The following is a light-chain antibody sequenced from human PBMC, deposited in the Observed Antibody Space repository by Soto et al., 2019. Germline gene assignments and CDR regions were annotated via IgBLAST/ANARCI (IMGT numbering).Light chain of an antibody. J-gene: IGKJ1*01. Sequence: DIQMTQSPSTLSASVGDRVTITCRASQSIRDLLAWYQQKPGKAPKLLIYKASSLKNGVPSRFSGSGSGTEYTLTISSLQPDDFASYYCQQYNGYWTFGQGTKVEIK. CDR3: QQYNGYWT. V-gene: IGKV1-5*03. CDR1: QSIRDL. CDR2: KAS.